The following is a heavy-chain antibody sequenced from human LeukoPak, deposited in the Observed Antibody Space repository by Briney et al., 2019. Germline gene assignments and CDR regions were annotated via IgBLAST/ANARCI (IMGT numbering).Heavy chain of an antibody. J-gene: IGHJ4*02. CDR1: EFTFRDAW. D-gene: IGHD1-26*01. Sequence: GGSLRLSCAASEFTFRDAWMSWVRQAPGKGLEWVSSISSSSRYTYYADSVKGRFTISRDNAKNSLYLQMNSLRAEDTAVYYCATSYRVGATDYWGQGTLVTVSS. CDR3: ATSYRVGATDY. V-gene: IGHV3-21*01. CDR2: ISSSSRYT.